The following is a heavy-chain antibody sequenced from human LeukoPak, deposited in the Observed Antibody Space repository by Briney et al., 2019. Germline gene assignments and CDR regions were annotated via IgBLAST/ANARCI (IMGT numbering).Heavy chain of an antibody. J-gene: IGHJ4*02. Sequence: PGGSLRLSCAASGFTVDDYAMHWVRQAPGKGLEWGSGISWNSGSIGYADSVKGRFTISRDNAKNSLYLQMNSLRAEDTALYYCAKDARSGSYPVYYFDYWGQGTLVTVSS. CDR2: ISWNSGSI. V-gene: IGHV3-9*01. CDR3: AKDARSGSYPVYYFDY. D-gene: IGHD1-26*01. CDR1: GFTVDDYA.